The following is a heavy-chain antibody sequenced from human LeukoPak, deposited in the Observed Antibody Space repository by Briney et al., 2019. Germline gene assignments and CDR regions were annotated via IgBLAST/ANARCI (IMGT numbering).Heavy chain of an antibody. D-gene: IGHD1-26*01. V-gene: IGHV4-59*01. CDR2: VYYSGST. CDR3: ARSYSGSYGTVFDY. J-gene: IGHJ4*02. CDR1: GGSISSYY. Sequence: SXTLSXTCTVSGGSISSYYWSWIRQPPGKGLEWIGYVYYSGSTNYNPSLKSRVTISVDTSKNQFSLTLSSVTAADTAGYYCARSYSGSYGTVFDYWGQGTLVTVSS.